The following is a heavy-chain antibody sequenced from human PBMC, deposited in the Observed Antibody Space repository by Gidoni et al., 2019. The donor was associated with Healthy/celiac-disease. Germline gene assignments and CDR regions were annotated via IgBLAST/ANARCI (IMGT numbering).Heavy chain of an antibody. CDR3: ARDEEGYSSSWGLDY. V-gene: IGHV3-21*01. CDR2: ISSSSSYI. Sequence: EVQLVESGGGLVKPGGSLRLSCAASGFTFSSYSMNWVRQAPGKGLEWVSSISSSSSYIYYADSVKGRFTISRDNAKNSLYLQMNSLRAEDTAVYYCARDEEGYSSSWGLDYWGQGTLVTVSS. J-gene: IGHJ4*02. D-gene: IGHD6-13*01. CDR1: GFTFSSYS.